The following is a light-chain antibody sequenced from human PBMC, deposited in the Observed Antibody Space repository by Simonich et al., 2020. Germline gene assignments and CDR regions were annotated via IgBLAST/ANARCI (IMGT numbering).Light chain of an antibody. CDR2: DVS. CDR3: SSYTSSSTLV. J-gene: IGLJ2*01. Sequence: QSALTQPPSASGSPGQSVTISCTGTSSDLGGYNYVSWYQQHPGKAPKLMIYDVSNRPSGVSTRFSGTKSGNTDSLTISGLQAEDEADYYCSSYTSSSTLVFGGGTKLTVL. V-gene: IGLV2-14*03. CDR1: SSDLGGYNY.